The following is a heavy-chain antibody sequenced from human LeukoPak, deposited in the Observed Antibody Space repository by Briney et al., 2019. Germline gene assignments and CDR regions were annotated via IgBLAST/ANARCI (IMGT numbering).Heavy chain of an antibody. D-gene: IGHD6-25*01. J-gene: IGHJ6*02. CDR1: GFTVSSNY. V-gene: IGHV3-66*01. CDR2: IHSGATT. CDR3: AREAAVYYSYGMDV. Sequence: GGSLRLSCAASGFTVSSNYMSWVRQAPGKGLEWVSVIHSGATTYYADSVKGRFTISRDNSKNALYLQMNSLRADDTAVYYCAREAAVYYSYGMDVWGQGTTVTVSS.